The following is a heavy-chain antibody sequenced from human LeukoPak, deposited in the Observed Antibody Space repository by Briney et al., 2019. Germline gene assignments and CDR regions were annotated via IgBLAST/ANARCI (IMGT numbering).Heavy chain of an antibody. CDR2: IKEGGSEK. CDR3: ARGRGSGNYFDY. V-gene: IGHV3-7*01. CDR1: GITFSGYW. D-gene: IGHD3-10*01. Sequence: PGGSLRLSCAASGITFSGYWMSWVRQAPGKGLEWVANIKEGGSEKYYVDSVKGRFTISRDNAKNSLYLQMNSLRAEDTAVYYCARGRGSGNYFDYWGQGTLVTVSS. J-gene: IGHJ4*02.